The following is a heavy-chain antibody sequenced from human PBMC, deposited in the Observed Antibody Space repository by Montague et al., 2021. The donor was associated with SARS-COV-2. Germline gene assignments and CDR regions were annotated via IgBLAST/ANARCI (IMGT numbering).Heavy chain of an antibody. Sequence: SETLSLTCTVSGVSISSGYYWGCSRQPPAKGLVLFGSNNYSGTTFYNPSVLSSVIISADTSENLFFLKLTSATAAAAAVYYCAGVPHTTTGGVTKLHYIDHWGQGTLVSVSS. CDR3: AGVPHTTTGGVTKLHYIDH. V-gene: IGHV4-38-2*02. CDR2: NNYSGTT. J-gene: IGHJ4*02. CDR1: GVSISSGYY. D-gene: IGHD1-1*01.